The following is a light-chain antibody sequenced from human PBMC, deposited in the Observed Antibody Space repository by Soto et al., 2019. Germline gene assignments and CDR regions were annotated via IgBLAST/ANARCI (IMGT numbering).Light chain of an antibody. CDR3: XXXXXXXLVT. V-gene: IGKV3-20*01. Sequence: EIVLTQSPGTLSLSPGERATLSCRASQSVSSSYLAWYQQKPGQAPRLLIYGASSRATGIPDRFSGSGSGTDFTLTISRLEPXXXXXXXXXXXXXXXLVTFGPGTKVDIK. CDR2: GAS. J-gene: IGKJ3*01. CDR1: QSVSSSY.